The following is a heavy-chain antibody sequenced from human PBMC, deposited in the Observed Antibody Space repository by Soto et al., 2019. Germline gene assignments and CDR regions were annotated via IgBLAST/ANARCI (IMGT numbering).Heavy chain of an antibody. V-gene: IGHV1-18*01. CDR1: GFTSTSYA. CDR3: AREAYDSSGYYLDY. J-gene: IGHJ4*02. D-gene: IGHD3-22*01. CDR2: ISAYNGNT. Sequence: ASVKVSCKASGFTSTSYAITWVRQAPGQGLEWMGWISAYNGNTNYAQNLQGRVTMTTDTSTSTAYMELGSLTSDDTAVYYCAREAYDSSGYYLDYWGQGTLVTVSS.